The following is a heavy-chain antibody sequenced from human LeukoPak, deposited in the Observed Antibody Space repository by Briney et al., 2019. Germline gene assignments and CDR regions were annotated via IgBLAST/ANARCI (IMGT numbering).Heavy chain of an antibody. CDR1: GYTFTSYG. J-gene: IGHJ4*02. V-gene: IGHV1-18*01. Sequence: ASVKVSCKASGYTFTSYGISWVRQAPGQGLEWMGWISAYNGNTNYAQKLQGRVTMTTDTSTSTAYMELRSLRSDDTAVYYCARSRSCSSSWYSDFDYWGQGTLVTVSS. CDR3: ARSRSCSSSWYSDFDY. CDR2: ISAYNGNT. D-gene: IGHD6-13*01.